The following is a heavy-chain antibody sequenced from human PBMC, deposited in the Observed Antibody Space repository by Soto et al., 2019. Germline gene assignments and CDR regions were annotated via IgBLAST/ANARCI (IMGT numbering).Heavy chain of an antibody. Sequence: VGSLRLSCAASGFTFSSFWMSWVSQAPGKGLEWVANIKTDGSETHYVDSVKGRFTISRDNPKTSLFLQMNSLRVEDTAVYFCTSDRYPRFYHGSGSYPYYWGQGTPVTVSS. J-gene: IGHJ4*02. CDR1: GFTFSSFW. CDR3: TSDRYPRFYHGSGSYPYY. D-gene: IGHD3-10*01. CDR2: IKTDGSET. V-gene: IGHV3-7*03.